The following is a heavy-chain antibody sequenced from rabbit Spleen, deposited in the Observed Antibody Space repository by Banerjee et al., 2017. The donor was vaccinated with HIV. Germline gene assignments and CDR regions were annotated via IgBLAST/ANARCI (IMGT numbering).Heavy chain of an antibody. V-gene: IGHV1S45*01. J-gene: IGHJ3*01. CDR3: ARDLTGVIGWNFGW. Sequence: QEQVVESGGGLVQPEGSLTLTCTASGFSLSASDFIYWVRQAPGKGLEWIACVYTGSSGNTYYASWAKGRFAISKTSSTTVTLQLTSLTAADTATYFCARDLTGVIGWNFGWWGQGTLVTVS. D-gene: IGHD4-1*01. CDR2: VYTGSSGNT. CDR1: GFSLSASDF.